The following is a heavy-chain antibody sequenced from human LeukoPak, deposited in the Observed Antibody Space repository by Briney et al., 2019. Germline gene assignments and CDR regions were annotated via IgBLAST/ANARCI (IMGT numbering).Heavy chain of an antibody. CDR3: AKYGDSGWVIDN. Sequence: PSETLSLTCTVSGGSIGSDYWTWIRQPPGKGLEYIGYIYYTGGTNYNPSLKSRVTISVDTSKNQFSLKLSSVTAADTAVYFCAKYGDSGWVIDNWGQGTLVTVSS. CDR2: IYYTGGT. V-gene: IGHV4-59*08. CDR1: GGSIGSDY. D-gene: IGHD6-19*01. J-gene: IGHJ4*02.